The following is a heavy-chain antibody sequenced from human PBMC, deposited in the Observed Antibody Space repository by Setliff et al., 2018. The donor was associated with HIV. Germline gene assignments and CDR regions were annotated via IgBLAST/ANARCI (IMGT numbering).Heavy chain of an antibody. CDR3: ARELAPP. V-gene: IGHV3-30*03. CDR1: GFFFKNAW. CDR2: IARDGSYR. J-gene: IGHJ5*02. Sequence: GGSLRLSCAASGFFFKNAWMSWVRQAPGKGLEWVAVIARDGSYRFYADSVQGRFTIARDNPKNTVFLHMNSLRHEDTALYYCARELAPPWGQGTLVTVSS.